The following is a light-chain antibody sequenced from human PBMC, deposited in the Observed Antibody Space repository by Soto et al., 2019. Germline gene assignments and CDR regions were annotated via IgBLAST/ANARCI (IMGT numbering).Light chain of an antibody. V-gene: IGKV1-5*03. CDR2: KAS. J-gene: IGKJ1*01. CDR3: QHYNSYSEA. CDR1: QTISSW. Sequence: DIQMTQSPSTLSGSVGDRVTITCRASQTISSWLAWYQQKPGKAPKLLIYKASTLKSGVPSRFSGSESGTEFTLPIRSLQPDDFATYYCQHYNSYSEAFGQGTKVELK.